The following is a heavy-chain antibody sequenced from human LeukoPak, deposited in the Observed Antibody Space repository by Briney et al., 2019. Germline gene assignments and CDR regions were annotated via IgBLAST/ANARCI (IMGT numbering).Heavy chain of an antibody. CDR3: ARDLGQYYDTSDNWFDP. CDR1: GFTFTSYA. V-gene: IGHV3-30*04. CDR2: ISYDGSNK. D-gene: IGHD3-22*01. Sequence: GGSLRLSCAASGFTFTSYAMHWVRQAPGKGLEWVAVISYDGSNKYYADSVKGRFTISRDNSKNTLYLQMNSLRAEDTAVYYCARDLGQYYDTSDNWFDPWGQGTLVTVSS. J-gene: IGHJ5*02.